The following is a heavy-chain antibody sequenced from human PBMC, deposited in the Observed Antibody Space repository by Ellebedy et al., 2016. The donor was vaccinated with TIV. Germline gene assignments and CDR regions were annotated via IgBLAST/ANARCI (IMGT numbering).Heavy chain of an antibody. Sequence: AASVKVSCKASGYTFTSYDINWVRQATGQGLEWMGWMNPNSDNTGYSQKFQGRVTMTRNTSISTAYMELSSLRSEDTAVYYCARLNGRNGGAFDMWGQGTMVTVSS. J-gene: IGHJ3*02. CDR2: MNPNSDNT. V-gene: IGHV1-8*01. D-gene: IGHD1-26*01. CDR1: GYTFTSYD. CDR3: ARLNGRNGGAFDM.